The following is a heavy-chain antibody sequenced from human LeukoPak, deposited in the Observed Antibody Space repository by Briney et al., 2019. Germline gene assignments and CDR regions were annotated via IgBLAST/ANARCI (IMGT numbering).Heavy chain of an antibody. CDR3: ARSNDSSGYYYYYMDV. J-gene: IGHJ6*03. V-gene: IGHV4-39*01. CDR2: IYYSGST. CDR1: GGSISSSSYY. D-gene: IGHD3-22*01. Sequence: PSETLPLTCTVSGGSISSSSYYWGWIRQPPGKGLEWIGSIYYSGSTYYNPSLKSRVTISVDTSKNQFSLKLSSVTAADTAVYYCARSNDSSGYYYYYMDVWGKGTTVTISS.